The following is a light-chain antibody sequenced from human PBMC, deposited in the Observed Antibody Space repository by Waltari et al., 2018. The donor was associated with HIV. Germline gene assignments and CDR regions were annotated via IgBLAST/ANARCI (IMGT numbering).Light chain of an antibody. J-gene: IGLJ3*02. V-gene: IGLV2-14*03. Sequence: QSALTQPASVSGSPGQSITISCTGTSSDVGGYNYVSWYQQHPGKAPKLMIYDVSNRPSGVSNRFSGSKSGNTASLTIAGLQAEDEADYYGRSYTSSSMGVFGGGTKLTVL. CDR2: DVS. CDR3: RSYTSSSMGV. CDR1: SSDVGGYNY.